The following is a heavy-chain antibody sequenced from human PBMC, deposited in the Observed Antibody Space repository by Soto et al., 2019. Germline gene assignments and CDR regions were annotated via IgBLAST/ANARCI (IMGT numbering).Heavy chain of an antibody. D-gene: IGHD6-13*01. J-gene: IGHJ4*02. Sequence: GGSLRLSCAASGVNSSNFAMSWVRQAPGKGLEWVSVIRGRGADTYYADSVKGRFTISRDNSKNTLYLQMNSLRAEDTAVYYCAKDIAAAGTTNFDYWGQGTLVTVSS. CDR3: AKDIAAAGTTNFDY. V-gene: IGHV3-23*01. CDR2: IRGRGADT. CDR1: GVNSSNFA.